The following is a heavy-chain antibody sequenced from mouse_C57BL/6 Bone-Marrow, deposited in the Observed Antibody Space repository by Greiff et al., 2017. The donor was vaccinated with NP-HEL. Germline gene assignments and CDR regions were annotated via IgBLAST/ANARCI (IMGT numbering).Heavy chain of an antibody. V-gene: IGHV5-4*01. CDR1: GFTFSSYA. CDR3: ARDLLWYPVYYFDY. J-gene: IGHJ2*01. D-gene: IGHD2-1*01. CDR2: ISDGGSYT. Sequence: EVQVVESGGGLVKPGGSLKLSCAASGFTFSSYAMSWVRQTPEKRLEWVATISDGGSYTYYPDNVKGRFTISRDNTKNNLYLQMSHLKSEDTAMYYCARDLLWYPVYYFDYWGQGTTLTVSS.